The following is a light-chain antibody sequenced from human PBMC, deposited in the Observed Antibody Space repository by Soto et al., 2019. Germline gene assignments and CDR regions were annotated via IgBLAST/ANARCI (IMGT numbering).Light chain of an antibody. CDR2: DAS. J-gene: IGKJ2*01. V-gene: IGKV3-11*01. CDR3: QQRSNWPMYT. Sequence: EIVLTQSPATLSLSPGERATLSCRASQSVSSYLAWYQQKPGKAPRLLIYDASSKATGIPARFSGSGSGTDFTLPISSLEPEEFAVYYCQQRSNWPMYTFGPGTKLEIK. CDR1: QSVSSY.